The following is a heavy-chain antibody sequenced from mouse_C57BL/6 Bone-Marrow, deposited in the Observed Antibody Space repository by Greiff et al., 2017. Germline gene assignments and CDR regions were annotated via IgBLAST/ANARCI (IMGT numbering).Heavy chain of an antibody. V-gene: IGHV5-6*01. CDR1: GFTFSSYG. J-gene: IGHJ4*01. CDR3: ARHLCYSNRYYYAMDY. CDR2: ISSGGSYP. D-gene: IGHD2-5*01. Sequence: EVQVVESGGDLVKPGGSLKFSCAASGFTFSSYGMSWVRQTPDKRLEWVATISSGGSYPYYPDSVKGRVTISRDNAKNTLYLQMSSLKSEDTAIYYFARHLCYSNRYYYAMDYWGQGTSVTVSS.